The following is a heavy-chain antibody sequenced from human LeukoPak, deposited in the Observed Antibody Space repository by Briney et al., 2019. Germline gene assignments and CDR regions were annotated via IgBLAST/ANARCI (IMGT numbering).Heavy chain of an antibody. CDR2: INPNSGGT. V-gene: IGHV1-2*02. Sequence: ASVKVSCKASGYTFTGYYMHWVRQAPGQGLEWMGWINPNSGGTNYAQKFQSRVTMTRDTSISTAYMELSRLRSDDTAVYYCARELATVTTLVFDYWGQGTLVTVPS. D-gene: IGHD4-17*01. CDR1: GYTFTGYY. J-gene: IGHJ4*02. CDR3: ARELATVTTLVFDY.